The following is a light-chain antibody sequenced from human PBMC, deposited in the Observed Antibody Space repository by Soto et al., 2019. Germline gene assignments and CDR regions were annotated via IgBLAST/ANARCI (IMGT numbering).Light chain of an antibody. Sequence: DIHLTQSPSFLSASVGDRVTITCRASQGISSYLAWYQQKPGKAPKLLISAVFTLQSGVPSRFSGSGSGTEFTLTICSLQPEDFATYYCQQLDTYPLTFGQGTRLDIK. CDR2: AVF. J-gene: IGKJ5*01. V-gene: IGKV1-9*01. CDR3: QQLDTYPLT. CDR1: QGISSY.